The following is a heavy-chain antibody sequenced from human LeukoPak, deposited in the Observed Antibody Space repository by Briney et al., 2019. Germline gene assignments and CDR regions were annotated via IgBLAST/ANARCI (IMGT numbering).Heavy chain of an antibody. J-gene: IGHJ4*02. D-gene: IGHD6-19*01. V-gene: IGHV4-38-2*02. CDR1: GYSISSGYY. CDR3: AREGIAVAGTDY. Sequence: SETLSLTCTVSGYSISSGYYWGWIRQPPGKGLEWIGSIYHSGSTYYNPSLKSRVTISVDTSKNQFSLKLSSVTAADTAVYYCAREGIAVAGTDYWGQGTLVTVSS. CDR2: IYHSGST.